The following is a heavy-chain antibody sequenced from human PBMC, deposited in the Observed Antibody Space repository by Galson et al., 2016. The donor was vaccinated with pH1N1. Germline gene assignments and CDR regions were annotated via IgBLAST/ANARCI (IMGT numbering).Heavy chain of an antibody. CDR2: VSWDGGRT. V-gene: IGHV3-43*01. CDR3: AKEIQRGSYGMDV. CDR1: GFTFHDYT. D-gene: IGHD3-16*01. J-gene: IGHJ6*02. Sequence: SLRLSCAASGFTFHDYTMHWVRQTPGKGLEWVSLVSWDGGRTYYADYVKGRFTVSRDNSKNSLYLQMNSLRSEDTALYYCAKEIQRGSYGMDVWGRGTTVTVSS.